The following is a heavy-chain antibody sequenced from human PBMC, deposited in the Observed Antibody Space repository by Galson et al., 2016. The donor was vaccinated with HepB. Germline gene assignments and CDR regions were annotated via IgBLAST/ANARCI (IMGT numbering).Heavy chain of an antibody. D-gene: IGHD3-22*01. V-gene: IGHV3-11*01. CDR1: GFTFSDYY. CDR2: ISSSGSTI. J-gene: IGHJ3*02. CDR3: GSSGYYPHGAFDI. Sequence: SLRLSCAASGFTFSDYYMCWIRQAPGKGLEWVSYISSSGSTIYYADSVKGRFTISRDNAKNSLYLQMNSLRAEDTAVYYCGSSGYYPHGAFDIWGQGTMVTVSS.